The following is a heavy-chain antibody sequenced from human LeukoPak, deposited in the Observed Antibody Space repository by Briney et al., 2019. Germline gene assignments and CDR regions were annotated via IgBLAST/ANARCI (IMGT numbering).Heavy chain of an antibody. Sequence: SETLSLTCTVSGGSISSSSYYWGWIRQPPGRGLGWIGSIYYSGSTYYNPSLKSRVTISVDTSKNQFSLKLSSVTAADTAVYYCARQKDQLLFYYYYMDVWGKGTTVTVSS. J-gene: IGHJ6*03. CDR1: GGSISSSSYY. V-gene: IGHV4-39*01. D-gene: IGHD2-2*01. CDR2: IYYSGST. CDR3: ARQKDQLLFYYYYMDV.